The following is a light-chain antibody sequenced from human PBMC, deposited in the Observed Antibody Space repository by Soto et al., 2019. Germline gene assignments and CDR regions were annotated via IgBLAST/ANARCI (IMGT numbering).Light chain of an antibody. CDR3: QQHSHWPLT. V-gene: IGKV3-11*01. Sequence: EIVLTQSPATLSLSPGERATLSCRASQSLSSYLAWYQQKPGQAPRLLIYDASNRATGIPARFSGSGSGTDFTLTISSLAPEDFAVYYCQQHSHWPLTFGQGPKVEIK. J-gene: IGKJ1*01. CDR1: QSLSSY. CDR2: DAS.